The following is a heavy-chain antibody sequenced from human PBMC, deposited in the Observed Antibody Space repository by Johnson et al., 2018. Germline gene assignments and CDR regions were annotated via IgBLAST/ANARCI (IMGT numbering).Heavy chain of an antibody. Sequence: VQLQESGGDLVQPGGSLKLSCAASGFTFSDSAMHWVRQASGKGLEWVGRIRSKTNNFATAYAASVKGRFTVSRDDSKNTAYLQMNSRKTDDSAVYYCTRTHSLAAFDIWGQGTVVTVSS. CDR3: TRTHSLAAFDI. CDR2: IRSKTNNFAT. CDR1: GFTFSDSA. D-gene: IGHD5-18*01. J-gene: IGHJ3*02. V-gene: IGHV3-73*02.